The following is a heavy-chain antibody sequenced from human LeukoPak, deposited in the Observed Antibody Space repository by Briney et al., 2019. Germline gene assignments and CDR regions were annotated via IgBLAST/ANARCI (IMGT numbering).Heavy chain of an antibody. D-gene: IGHD3-10*01. CDR1: GGTFSSYA. CDR3: ARDAWFGELSPPGYNWFDP. J-gene: IGHJ5*02. CDR2: IIPILGTA. V-gene: IGHV1-69*01. Sequence: SVKVSCKASGGTFSSYAISWVRQAPGQGLEWMGGIIPILGTANYAQKFQGRVTITADESTSTAYMELSSLRSEDTAVYYCARDAWFGELSPPGYNWFDPWGQGTLVTVSS.